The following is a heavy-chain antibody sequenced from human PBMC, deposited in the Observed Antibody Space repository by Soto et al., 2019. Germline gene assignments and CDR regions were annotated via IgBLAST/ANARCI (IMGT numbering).Heavy chain of an antibody. CDR2: ISWNSGSI. Sequence: EVQLVESGGGLVQPGRSLRLSCAASGFTFDDYAMHWVRQAPGKGLEWVSGISWNSGSIGYADSVKGRFTISRDNAKNSLYLQMNSLRAEDTALYYCAKSMRGGFDYWGQGTLVTVSS. D-gene: IGHD3-22*01. CDR3: AKSMRGGFDY. V-gene: IGHV3-9*01. CDR1: GFTFDDYA. J-gene: IGHJ4*02.